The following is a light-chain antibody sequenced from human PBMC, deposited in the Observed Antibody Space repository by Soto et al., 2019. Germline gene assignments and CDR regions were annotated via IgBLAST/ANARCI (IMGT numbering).Light chain of an antibody. J-gene: IGKJ1*01. Sequence: EIVLTQSPATLSLSPGERATLSCSASQIVSIYLAWYQHKPCQAPRLLLYDASNRSTGLPERFSGSGSGTEFPLPITSLELEDFEAYSCQRRRNWPRTLGKGTKAETK. CDR2: DAS. CDR3: QRRRNWPRT. V-gene: IGKV3-11*01. CDR1: QIVSIY.